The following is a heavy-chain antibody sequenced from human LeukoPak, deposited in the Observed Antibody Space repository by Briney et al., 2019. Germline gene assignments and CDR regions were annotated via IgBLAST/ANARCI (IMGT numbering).Heavy chain of an antibody. V-gene: IGHV3-23*01. CDR3: ARDSSGYYWIFDY. CDR2: ISGSGGST. CDR1: GFIFSSYA. D-gene: IGHD3-22*01. J-gene: IGHJ4*02. Sequence: GGSLRLSCAASGFIFSSYAMSWVRQAPGKGLEWVSAISGSGGSTYYADSVKGRFTISRDNSKNTLYLQMNSLRAEDTAVYYCARDSSGYYWIFDYWGRGTLVTVSS.